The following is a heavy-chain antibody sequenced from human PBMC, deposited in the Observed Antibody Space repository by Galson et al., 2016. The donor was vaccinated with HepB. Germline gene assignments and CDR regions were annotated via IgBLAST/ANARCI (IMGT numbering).Heavy chain of an antibody. Sequence: SLRLSCAASGFTFRNYGMTWVRQAPGKGLEVVSSISRSGDSTDYADSVKGRFTISRVNSKNTLSLQMNSLTADHTAIYYCVQGSTAPAVWGKGTTVTVSS. CDR1: GFTFRNYG. CDR2: ISRSGDST. J-gene: IGHJ6*04. V-gene: IGHV3-23*01. D-gene: IGHD2-2*01. CDR3: VQGSTAPAV.